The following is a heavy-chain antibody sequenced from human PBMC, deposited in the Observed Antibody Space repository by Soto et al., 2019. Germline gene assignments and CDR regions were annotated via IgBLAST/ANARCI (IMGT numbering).Heavy chain of an antibody. D-gene: IGHD5-18*01. V-gene: IGHV3-33*01. CDR3: VREGRHTAMFSGFDY. Sequence: DLVESGGGVVQPGESLRLSCTTSGFTFSEDAMHWVRQAPGKGLEWVAVIWYDGSKKHYADSVKGRFTISRDNSKNTLFLQMNSLTAEDTAVYWCVREGRHTAMFSGFDYWGQRTRVTASS. J-gene: IGHJ4*02. CDR2: IWYDGSKK. CDR1: GFTFSEDA.